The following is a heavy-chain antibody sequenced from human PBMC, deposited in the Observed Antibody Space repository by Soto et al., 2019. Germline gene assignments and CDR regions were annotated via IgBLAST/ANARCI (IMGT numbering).Heavy chain of an antibody. V-gene: IGHV4-61*01. Sequence: SETLSLTSSVSGGSVSNKTYYWSWIRQPTGKRLEWIGYVYYSGTTNYNPSLKSRVTISVDLSKNQFSLRLSSVTTADTALYYCARTTAVPNTLRSRYFFDYWGQGTLVTSPQ. J-gene: IGHJ4*02. D-gene: IGHD4-17*01. CDR1: GGSVSNKTYY. CDR2: VYYSGTT. CDR3: ARTTAVPNTLRSRYFFDY.